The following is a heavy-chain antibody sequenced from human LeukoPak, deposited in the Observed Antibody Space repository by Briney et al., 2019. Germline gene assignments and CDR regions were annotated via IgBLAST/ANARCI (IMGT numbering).Heavy chain of an antibody. CDR3: ARRGSGVSEGEDY. D-gene: IGHD6-25*01. J-gene: IGHJ4*02. V-gene: IGHV5-51*01. CDR2: IYPGDSDT. Sequence: GESLKISCKGSSYSFTSYWISWVRQMPGKGLEWMGIIYPGDSDTRYSPSFQGQVTISADKSISTAYLQWSSLKASDTAMYYCARRGSGVSEGEDYWGQGTLVIVSS. CDR1: SYSFTSYW.